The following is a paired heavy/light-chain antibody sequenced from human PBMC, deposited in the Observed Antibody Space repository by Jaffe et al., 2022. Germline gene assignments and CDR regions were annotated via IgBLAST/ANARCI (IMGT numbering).Light chain of an antibody. CDR3: QVWDSRYVV. CDR1: NIGSKS. J-gene: IGLJ2*01. Sequence: SYVLTQPPSVSVAPGQTARITCGGNNIGSKSVHWYQQKPGQAPVLVVYDDSDRPSGIPERFSGSNSGNTATLTISRVEAGDEADYYCQVWDSRYVVFGGGTKLTVL. CDR2: DDS. V-gene: IGLV3-21*02.
Heavy chain of an antibody. CDR2: ISSSGSTI. CDR3: ARDFGSSSWYLKGHRVSFDY. CDR1: GFTFSSYE. D-gene: IGHD6-13*01. Sequence: EVQLVESGGGLVQPGGSLRLSCAASGFTFSSYEMNWVRQAPGKGLEWVSYISSSGSTIYYADSVKGRFTISRDNAKNSLYLQMNSLRAEDTAVYYCARDFGSSSWYLKGHRVSFDYWGQGTLVTVSS. J-gene: IGHJ4*02. V-gene: IGHV3-48*03.